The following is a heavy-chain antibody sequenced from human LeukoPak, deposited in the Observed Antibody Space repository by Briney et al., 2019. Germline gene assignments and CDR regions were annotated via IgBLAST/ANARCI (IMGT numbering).Heavy chain of an antibody. Sequence: TGGSLRLPCEASGFTFSYYDMHWVRQAPGKGLEWAAVIWYDGNNKYYADSVKGRSTISRDNSKNTLYLQINSLRVDDTAVYYCARQRDDSFDLWGQGTMVTVSS. J-gene: IGHJ3*01. CDR2: IWYDGNNK. CDR1: GFTFSYYD. CDR3: ARQRDDSFDL. V-gene: IGHV3-33*01.